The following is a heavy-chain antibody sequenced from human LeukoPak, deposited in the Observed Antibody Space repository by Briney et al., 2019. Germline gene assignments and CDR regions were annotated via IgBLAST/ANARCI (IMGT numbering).Heavy chain of an antibody. CDR3: ARYDYGDYVDY. Sequence: GGSLRLSCAASGFTVGSNYMSWVRQAPGKGLEWVSVIYSGGSTYYADSVKGRFTISRDNSKNTLYLQMNSLRAEDTAVYYCARYDYGDYVDYWGQGTLVTVSS. V-gene: IGHV3-53*01. CDR1: GFTVGSNY. D-gene: IGHD4-17*01. J-gene: IGHJ4*02. CDR2: IYSGGST.